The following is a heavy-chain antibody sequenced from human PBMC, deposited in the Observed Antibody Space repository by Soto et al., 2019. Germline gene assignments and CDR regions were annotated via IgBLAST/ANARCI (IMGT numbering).Heavy chain of an antibody. CDR1: GGSISSSRYY. J-gene: IGHJ4*02. V-gene: IGHV4-39*01. CDR2: IYYSGST. Sequence: XATLSLTCTVSGGSISSSRYYWGWIRQPPGKGLEWIGSIYYSGSTYYNPSLKSRVTISVDTSKNQFSLKLSSVTAADTAVYYCERGYCSGGSCYRYWGQGSQVTVSS. CDR3: ERGYCSGGSCYRY. D-gene: IGHD2-15*01.